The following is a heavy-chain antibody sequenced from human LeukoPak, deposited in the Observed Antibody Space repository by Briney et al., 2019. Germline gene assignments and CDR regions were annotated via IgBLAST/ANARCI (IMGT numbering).Heavy chain of an antibody. CDR1: GFTFRAYS. Sequence: GGSLRLSCAASGFTFRAYSMNWVRQAPGKGLEWVSTISSISHYIYYADSVKGRFTISRDNAKNSLYLQMNSLRAEDTAVYYCARVHGLWSGQDDYWGQGTLVTVSS. J-gene: IGHJ4*02. CDR3: ARVHGLWSGQDDY. D-gene: IGHD3-3*01. CDR2: ISSISHYI. V-gene: IGHV3-21*01.